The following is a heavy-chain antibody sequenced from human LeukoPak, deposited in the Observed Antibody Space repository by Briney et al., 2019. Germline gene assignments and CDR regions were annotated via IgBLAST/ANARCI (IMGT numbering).Heavy chain of an antibody. CDR2: IYEAGNT. Sequence: PGGSLRLSCAASGFTLSTYDMHWVRQVTGEALEWVSVIYEAGNTYYTGSVKGRFTISRENAKNSLYLQMHGLTAGDTAVYYCAREMSGSNDAFDIWGPGTMVTVSS. J-gene: IGHJ3*02. CDR1: GFTLSTYD. D-gene: IGHD3-10*01. CDR3: AREMSGSNDAFDI. V-gene: IGHV3-13*01.